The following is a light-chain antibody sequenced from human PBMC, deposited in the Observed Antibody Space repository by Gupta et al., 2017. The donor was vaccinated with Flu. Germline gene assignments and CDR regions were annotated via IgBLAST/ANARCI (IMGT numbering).Light chain of an antibody. J-gene: IGKJ2*01. CDR2: LGS. CDR3: RQSVPNPNT. V-gene: IGKV2-28*01. CDR1: QSGLHANGRNY. Sequence: VMPHSPLSLSVTPGESASISCRSSQSGLHANGRNYLDWYVQRPGQSPQLLIYLGSVRASGVPGKFSGSGSGTEFTLEISRVEAEDAGTYYCRQSVPNPNTFGEGTKLELK.